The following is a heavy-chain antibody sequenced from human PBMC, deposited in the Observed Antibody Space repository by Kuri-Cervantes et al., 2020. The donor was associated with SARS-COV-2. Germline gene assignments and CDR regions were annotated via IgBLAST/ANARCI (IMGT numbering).Heavy chain of an antibody. J-gene: IGHJ4*02. CDR1: GGFISRYY. CDR2: IYYSGSH. CDR3: AREHSGHAWFDF. Sequence: GSLRLSCTVSGGFISRYYWSWIRQPPGKVLEWIGYIYYSGSHNYNPSLKSRVTISVDTSKNQFSLKLSSATAADTALYYCAREHSGHAWFDFWGQGTLVTVSS. D-gene: IGHD5-12*01. V-gene: IGHV4-59*12.